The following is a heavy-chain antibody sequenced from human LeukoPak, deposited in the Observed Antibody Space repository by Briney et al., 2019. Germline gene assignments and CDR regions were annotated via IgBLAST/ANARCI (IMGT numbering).Heavy chain of an antibody. V-gene: IGHV4-30-4*08. D-gene: IGHD4-17*01. J-gene: IGHJ6*03. CDR3: ARANGDSIYYYYYYMDV. Sequence: SETLSLTCTVSGGSISSGDYYWSWIRQPPGKGLEGIGYIYYSGSTYYNPSLKSRVTISVDTSKNQFSLKLSSVTAADTAVYYCARANGDSIYYYYYYMDVWGKGTTVTVSS. CDR2: IYYSGST. CDR1: GGSISSGDYY.